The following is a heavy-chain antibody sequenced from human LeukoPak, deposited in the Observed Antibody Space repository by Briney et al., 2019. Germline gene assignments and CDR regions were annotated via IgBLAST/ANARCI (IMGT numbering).Heavy chain of an antibody. CDR3: AIRQGRQLLFAFDI. D-gene: IGHD2-2*01. CDR1: GGSISSYY. V-gene: IGHV4-59*08. Sequence: SETLSLTCTVSGGSISSYYWSWIRQPPGKGLEWIGYIYYSGSTNYNPSLKSRVTISVDTSKNQFSLKLSSVTAADTAVYYCAIRQGRQLLFAFDIWGQGTMVTVSS. J-gene: IGHJ3*02. CDR2: IYYSGST.